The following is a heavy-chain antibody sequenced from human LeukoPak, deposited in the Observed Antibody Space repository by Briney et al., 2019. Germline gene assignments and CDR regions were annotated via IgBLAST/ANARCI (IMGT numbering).Heavy chain of an antibody. V-gene: IGHV1-3*01. CDR3: ARAGGDSSGYYLDY. CDR2: INAGNGNT. J-gene: IGHJ4*02. D-gene: IGHD3-22*01. CDR1: GYTFTGYA. Sequence: ASVKVSCKASGYTFTGYAMHWVRQAPGQRLEWMGWINAGNGNTKYSQKFQGRVTITRDTSASTAYMELSSLRSEDTAVYYCARAGGDSSGYYLDYWGQGTLVTVSS.